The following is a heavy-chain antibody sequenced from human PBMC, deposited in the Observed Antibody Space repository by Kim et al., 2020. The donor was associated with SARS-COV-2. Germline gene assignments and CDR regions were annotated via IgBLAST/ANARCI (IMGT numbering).Heavy chain of an antibody. Sequence: GGSLRLSCAASGFTFSSYGMHWVRQAPGKGLEWVAVISYDGSNKYYADSVKGRFTISRDNSKNTLYLQMNSLRAEDTAVYYCAKVRVNGYDLLDYWGQGTLVTVSS. D-gene: IGHD5-12*01. V-gene: IGHV3-30*18. CDR3: AKVRVNGYDLLDY. CDR2: ISYDGSNK. CDR1: GFTFSSYG. J-gene: IGHJ4*02.